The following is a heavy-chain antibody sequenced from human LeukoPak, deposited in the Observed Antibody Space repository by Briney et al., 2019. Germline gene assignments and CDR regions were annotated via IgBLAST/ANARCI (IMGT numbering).Heavy chain of an antibody. D-gene: IGHD1-7*01. Sequence: SQTLSLTCAISGDSVSSNSAAWNWIRQSPSRGLEWLGRTYYRSKWYNDYAVSVESRITINPDTSKNHFSLQLNSVTPEDTVVYYCARADSLTGTTLHFDYWGQGTLVTVSS. CDR3: ARADSLTGTTLHFDY. V-gene: IGHV6-1*01. CDR2: TYYRSKWYN. CDR1: GDSVSSNSAA. J-gene: IGHJ4*02.